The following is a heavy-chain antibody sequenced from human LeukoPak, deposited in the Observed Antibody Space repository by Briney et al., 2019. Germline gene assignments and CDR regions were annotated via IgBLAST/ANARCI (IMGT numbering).Heavy chain of an antibody. V-gene: IGHV3-48*01. CDR1: GFTLSSYN. CDR2: ISSSSSTI. D-gene: IGHD2-15*01. Sequence: QPGGSLRLSCVASGFTLSSYNMNWVRQAPGKGLEWISYISSSSSTIYYADSVKGRFTISRDNAKNSLYLQMNSLRAEDTAVYYCARERKVLFLDYWGQGTLVTVSS. CDR3: ARERKVLFLDY. J-gene: IGHJ4*02.